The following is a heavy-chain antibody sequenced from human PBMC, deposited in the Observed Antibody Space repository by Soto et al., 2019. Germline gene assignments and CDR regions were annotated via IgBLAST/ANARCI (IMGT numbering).Heavy chain of an antibody. CDR3: ARARFGELFGVDLLDP. V-gene: IGHV4-30-2*01. J-gene: IGHJ5*02. CDR2: IYHAGST. Sequence: QLQLQESGSGLVKPSQTLSLTCALSGGSISSTGYSWSWIRQPPGKGLEWIGYIYHAGSTYYNPALKNRVTISVDRSKNQFSLHMTSVTAANTAAYYWARARFGELFGVDLLDPWGQGSLGTVSS. CDR1: GGSISSTGYS. D-gene: IGHD3-10*01.